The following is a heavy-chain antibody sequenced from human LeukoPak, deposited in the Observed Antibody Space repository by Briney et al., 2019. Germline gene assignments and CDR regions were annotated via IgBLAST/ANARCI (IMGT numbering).Heavy chain of an antibody. CDR1: GGSFSGYS. CDR2: INHSGST. Sequence: SETLSLTCAVYGGSFSGYSWSWIRQPPGKGLEWIGEINHSGSTNYNPSLKSRVTISVDTSKNQFSLKLSSVTAADTAVYYCARSGTLYRYTPGFDPWGQGTLVTVSS. V-gene: IGHV4-34*01. D-gene: IGHD1-7*01. J-gene: IGHJ5*02. CDR3: ARSGTLYRYTPGFDP.